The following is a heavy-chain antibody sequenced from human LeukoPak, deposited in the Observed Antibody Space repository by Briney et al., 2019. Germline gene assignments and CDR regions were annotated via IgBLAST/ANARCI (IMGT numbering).Heavy chain of an antibody. Sequence: PGGSLRLSCAASGFTFSTYEMNWVRQAPGKGLEWVSYISSSGSTIYYADSMKGRFTISRDNANNSLYLQVNSLRAEDTAVYYCARGSGGAKENYYYYMDVWGKGTTVTVSS. J-gene: IGHJ6*03. CDR3: ARGSGGAKENYYYYMDV. CDR2: ISSSGSTI. V-gene: IGHV3-48*03. D-gene: IGHD1-26*01. CDR1: GFTFSTYE.